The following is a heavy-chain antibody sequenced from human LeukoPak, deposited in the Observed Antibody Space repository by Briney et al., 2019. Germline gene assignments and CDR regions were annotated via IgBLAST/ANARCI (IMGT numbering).Heavy chain of an antibody. CDR1: GGSISSYY. V-gene: IGHV4-59*01. CDR3: ARDSSPTQY. Sequence: SETLSLTCTVSGGSISSYYWSWIRQPPGKGLEWIGYIYYSGSTNYNPSLKSRVTISVDTSKNQFSLKLSSVTAADTAVYSCARDSSPTQYWGQGTLVTVSS. CDR2: IYYSGST. J-gene: IGHJ4*02.